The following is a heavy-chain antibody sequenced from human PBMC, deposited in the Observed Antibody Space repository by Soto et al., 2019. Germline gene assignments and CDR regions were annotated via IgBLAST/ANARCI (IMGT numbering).Heavy chain of an antibody. CDR1: AGTFSSYG. CDR2: IISIFDTS. CDR3: ARVGGGHITAAGSNANYYYYGMDV. J-gene: IGHJ6*02. Sequence: SVKVSCKASAGTFSSYGITWVRQAPGQGLEWMGRIISIFDTSDYAQSFQGRVTISADNSKNTLYLQMNSLRAEDTALYYCARVGGGHITAAGSNANYYYYGMDVWGQGTTVTVSS. V-gene: IGHV1-69*06. D-gene: IGHD6-13*01.